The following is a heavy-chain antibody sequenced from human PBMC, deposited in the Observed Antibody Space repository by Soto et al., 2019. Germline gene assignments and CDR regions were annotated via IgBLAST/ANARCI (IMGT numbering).Heavy chain of an antibody. CDR2: IYYSGST. J-gene: IGHJ6*02. Sequence: QVQLQESGPGLVKPSQTLSLTCTVSGGSISSGDYYWSWIRQPPGKGLGWIGYIYYSGSTYYNPSLKSRVTISVDTSKNQFSLKLSSVTAADTAVYYCATRDYGDYGYYYYGMDVWGQGTTVTVSS. D-gene: IGHD4-17*01. CDR1: GGSISSGDYY. CDR3: ATRDYGDYGYYYYGMDV. V-gene: IGHV4-30-4*01.